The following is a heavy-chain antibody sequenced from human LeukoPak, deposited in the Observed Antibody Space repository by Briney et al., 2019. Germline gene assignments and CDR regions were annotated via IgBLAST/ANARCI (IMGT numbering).Heavy chain of an antibody. CDR2: ISYDGSNK. Sequence: QPGRSLRLSCAASGFTFSSYGMHWVRQAPGKGLEWVAVISYDGSNKYYADSVKGRFTISRDNSKNTLYLQMNSLRAEDTAVYYCAKDRGTARGMSYGSGSLGLDYWGQGTLVTVSS. D-gene: IGHD3-10*01. J-gene: IGHJ4*02. V-gene: IGHV3-30*18. CDR3: AKDRGTARGMSYGSGSLGLDY. CDR1: GFTFSSYG.